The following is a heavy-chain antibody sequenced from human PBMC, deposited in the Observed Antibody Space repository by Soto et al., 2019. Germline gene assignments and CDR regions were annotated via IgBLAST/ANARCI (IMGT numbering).Heavy chain of an antibody. J-gene: IGHJ6*03. CDR2: ITTSGGNT. V-gene: IGHV3-23*01. CDR1: GFTFSTYA. CDR3: AGRYCTNGVCYTNYYYYIDV. D-gene: IGHD2-8*01. Sequence: EVQLLESGGGLVQPGGSLRLSCAASGFTFSTYAMSWVRQAPGKGLEWVSTITTSGGNTYYADSVQGRFTISRENSKKTLYLQMNSLRAEDTAVYYCAGRYCTNGVCYTNYYYYIDVWGKGTTVTVSS.